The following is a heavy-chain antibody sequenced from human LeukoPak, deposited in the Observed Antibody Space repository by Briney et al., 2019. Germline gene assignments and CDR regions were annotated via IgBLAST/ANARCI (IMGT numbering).Heavy chain of an antibody. J-gene: IGHJ6*02. Sequence: PGGSLRLSCAASGFTFNNYAMSWVRQAPGKGLEWVSVIYSGGSTYYEDSVKDRFTISRDNSKNTLYLQMNSLRAEDTAVYYCATVRYSSSWYPLYYYGMDVWGQGTTVTVSS. D-gene: IGHD6-13*01. CDR1: GFTFNNYA. CDR3: ATVRYSSSWYPLYYYGMDV. V-gene: IGHV3-53*01. CDR2: IYSGGST.